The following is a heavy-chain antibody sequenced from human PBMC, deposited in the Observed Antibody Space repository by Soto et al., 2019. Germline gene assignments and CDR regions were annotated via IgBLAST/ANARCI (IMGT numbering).Heavy chain of an antibody. D-gene: IGHD2-21*02. CDR3: ASPPPYCGVDCYDAFDI. V-gene: IGHV3-30-3*01. CDR2: ISYDGSNE. Sequence: QPGGSLRLSCAASEFTFRSYAMHWVRQAAGKGLEWVAVISYDGSNEYYADSVKGRFTIFRDNSKNTLYLQMSSLRDEDTAVYYCASPPPYCGVDCYDAFDIWRRGTMVTLSS. CDR1: EFTFRSYA. J-gene: IGHJ3*02.